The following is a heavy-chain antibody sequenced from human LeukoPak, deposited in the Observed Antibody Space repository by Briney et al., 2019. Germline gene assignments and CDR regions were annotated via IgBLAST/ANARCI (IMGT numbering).Heavy chain of an antibody. CDR1: GFTFSSYG. CDR2: IWYDGSNK. CDR3: AKSSGGYGPLDS. Sequence: GGSLGLSCAASGFTFSSYGMHWVRQAPGKGLEWVAVIWYDGSNKYYADSVKGRFTISRDNSKNTLYLQMNSLRAEDTAVYYCAKSSGGYGPLDSWGQGTLVTVSS. J-gene: IGHJ4*02. D-gene: IGHD5-18*01. V-gene: IGHV3-33*06.